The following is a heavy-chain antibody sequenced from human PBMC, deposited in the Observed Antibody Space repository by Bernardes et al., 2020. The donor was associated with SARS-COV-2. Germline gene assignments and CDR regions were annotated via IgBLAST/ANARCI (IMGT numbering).Heavy chain of an antibody. Sequence: ASVPVSCKASVDTLNGYGFSRVRQAPGQGLEWTGWISFHTGQTDYALRFQGRVTMTTDTATRTAFMELRSLRSDDTAMYYCATMIRAIDYWGQGTLVTVSS. CDR1: VDTLNGYG. J-gene: IGHJ4*02. CDR2: ISFHTGQT. V-gene: IGHV1-18*04. D-gene: IGHD3-10*01. CDR3: ATMIRAIDY.